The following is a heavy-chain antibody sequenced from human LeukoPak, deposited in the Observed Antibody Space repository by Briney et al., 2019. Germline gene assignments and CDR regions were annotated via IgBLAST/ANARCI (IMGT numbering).Heavy chain of an antibody. CDR3: VRGNWFDP. CDR1: GTSLSGSY. Sequence: SETLSLTCAVYGTSLSGSYWNWIRQSPEKGLEWIGEVDHSGKTSYNPSLKTRVTISVDTSKNQFYLRVTSMTAADTAVYFCVRGNWFDPWGQGTLVTVSS. V-gene: IGHV4-34*01. J-gene: IGHJ5*02. CDR2: VDHSGKT.